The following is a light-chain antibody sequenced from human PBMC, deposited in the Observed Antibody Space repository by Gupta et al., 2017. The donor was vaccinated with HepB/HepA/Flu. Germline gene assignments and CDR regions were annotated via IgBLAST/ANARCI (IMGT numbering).Light chain of an antibody. CDR1: TSNIGNNY. CDR3: GTWDSSLSAGV. Sequence: QSVLTQPPSVSAASGQKVIISCSGSTSNIGNNYVSWYQQVPGTAPKLLMYDNNKRPSGIPDRFSGSKSGTSATLGITGLQTGDEADYYCGTWDSSLSAGVFGGGTKLTVL. V-gene: IGLV1-51*01. CDR2: DNN. J-gene: IGLJ3*02.